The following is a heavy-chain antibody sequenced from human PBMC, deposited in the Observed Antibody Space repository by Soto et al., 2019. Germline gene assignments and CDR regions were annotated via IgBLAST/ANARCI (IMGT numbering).Heavy chain of an antibody. J-gene: IGHJ4*02. D-gene: IGHD6-19*01. Sequence: GGSLRLSCAASGFTFSSYSMNWVRQAPGKGLEWVSYISSSSSTIYYADSVKGRFTISRDNAKNSLYLQMNSLRAEDTAVYYCARDRSTRQWLVPMVVDGGHFDYWGQGTLVTVSS. CDR3: ARDRSTRQWLVPMVVDGGHFDY. CDR1: GFTFSSYS. CDR2: ISSSSSTI. V-gene: IGHV3-48*01.